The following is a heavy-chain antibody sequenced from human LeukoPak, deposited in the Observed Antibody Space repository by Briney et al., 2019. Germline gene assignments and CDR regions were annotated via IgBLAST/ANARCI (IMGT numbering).Heavy chain of an antibody. CDR2: ITDDGSRT. D-gene: IGHD3-16*01. CDR1: ELTFTKYS. J-gene: IGHJ4*02. CDR3: ATGLGYYYDY. Sequence: GGSLRLSCAASELTFTKYSMHWVRQAPGKGLVWVSRITDDGSRTTYADSVRGRFTISRDNATNTVYMQMNSLRPEDAAVYYCATGLGYYYDYWGQGTLVAVSS. V-gene: IGHV3-74*01.